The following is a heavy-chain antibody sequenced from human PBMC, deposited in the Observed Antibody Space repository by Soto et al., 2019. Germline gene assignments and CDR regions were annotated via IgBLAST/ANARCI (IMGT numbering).Heavy chain of an antibody. CDR2: IYFDGSNK. V-gene: IGHV3-33*01. Sequence: QVQLVESGGGVVQPGRSLRLSCAASGFSFSTYGMHWVRQAPGKGLEWLALIYFDGSNKYYADSVKGRFTISRDNSKNTLYLQMSSLRAEDTSVYYCCRVGGTVTSDYWGQGTLVTVSS. J-gene: IGHJ4*02. D-gene: IGHD4-17*01. CDR1: GFSFSTYG. CDR3: CRVGGTVTSDY.